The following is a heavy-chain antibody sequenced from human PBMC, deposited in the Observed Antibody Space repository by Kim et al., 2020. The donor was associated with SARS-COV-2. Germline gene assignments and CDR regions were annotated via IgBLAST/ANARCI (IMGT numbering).Heavy chain of an antibody. V-gene: IGHV4-34*01. CDR3: ARHYYDSSGYITTLDY. CDR1: GGSFSGYY. D-gene: IGHD3-22*01. J-gene: IGHJ4*02. Sequence: SETLSLTCAVYGGSFSGYYWSWIRQPTGKGLEWIGEINHSGSTNYNPSLKSRVTISVDTSKNQFSLKLSSVTAADTAVYYCARHYYDSSGYITTLDYWGQGTLVTVSS. CDR2: INHSGST.